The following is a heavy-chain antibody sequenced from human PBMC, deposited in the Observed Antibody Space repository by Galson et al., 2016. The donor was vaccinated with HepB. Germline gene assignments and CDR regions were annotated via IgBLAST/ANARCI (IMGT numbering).Heavy chain of an antibody. J-gene: IGHJ3*02. Sequence: SVKVSCKASGYTFRNFVINWVRQAPGQGLEWMGRISVYNGDTSFAQNLQVRATLTTDTSSSTAYMELRSLRPDDTALYYCAREGYGGIDAFDIWGQGTMVIVSS. CDR2: ISVYNGDT. CDR3: AREGYGGIDAFDI. V-gene: IGHV1-18*04. D-gene: IGHD4-23*01. CDR1: GYTFRNFV.